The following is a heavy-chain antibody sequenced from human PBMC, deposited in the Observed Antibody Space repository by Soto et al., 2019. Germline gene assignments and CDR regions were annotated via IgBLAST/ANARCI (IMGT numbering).Heavy chain of an antibody. D-gene: IGHD5-12*01. CDR3: ARDGGYTGYEEGNPFDI. V-gene: IGHV4-4*07. Sequence: QVQLQESGPGLVKPSETLSLICTVSGGSISHHYWSWIRQPAGPRLDWIGRMYVTGTTNYNPSLKNRVSMSIDTSKNQFSLKLSSVTAAATAVYYCARDGGYTGYEEGNPFDIWGQGTMVTVSS. CDR2: MYVTGTT. J-gene: IGHJ3*02. CDR1: GGSISHHY.